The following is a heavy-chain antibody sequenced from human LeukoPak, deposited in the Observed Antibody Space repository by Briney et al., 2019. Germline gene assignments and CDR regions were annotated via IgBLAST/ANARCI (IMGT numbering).Heavy chain of an antibody. J-gene: IGHJ3*02. CDR1: EYSFTSYW. CDR3: ARRLYTGAFDI. D-gene: IGHD2-2*02. Sequence: GESLKFSCKGSEYSFTSYWIGWVRQLRGKGLEWMGIIYPGDSDTRYSPSFQGQVTISADKSISTAYLQWSSLKASDTAMYYCARRLYTGAFDIWGQGTMVTVSS. CDR2: IYPGDSDT. V-gene: IGHV5-51*01.